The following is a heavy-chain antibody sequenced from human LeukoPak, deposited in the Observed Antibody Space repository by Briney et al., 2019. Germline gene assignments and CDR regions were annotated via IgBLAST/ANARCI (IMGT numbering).Heavy chain of an antibody. CDR1: GFSLLSSE. J-gene: IGHJ4*02. V-gene: IGHV3-48*03. CDR2: ISRSGGTY. Sequence: GGSLRLSCTASGFSLLSSEMNWVRQAPAKGLEWISYISRSGGTYYYADSVKGRITISRDNSKSALYLQMNSLRAEDTAVYYCARKNGLDYWGQGTLVTVSS. D-gene: IGHD2-8*01. CDR3: ARKNGLDY.